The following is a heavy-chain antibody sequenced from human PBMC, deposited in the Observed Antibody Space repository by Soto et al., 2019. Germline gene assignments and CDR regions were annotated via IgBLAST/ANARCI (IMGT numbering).Heavy chain of an antibody. CDR1: GGSIISTGHY. D-gene: IGHD1-7*01. Sequence: QVQLQESGPGLVKPSQTLSLTCTVSGGSIISTGHYWTWIRQYPGKGLEWIGYIYHSGTTYYNPSLESRLSISVDTSKNQFSLKLSSVTAADTAVYYCARDGTGRGSWGQGPLVIVSS. CDR3: ARDGTGRGS. J-gene: IGHJ4*02. CDR2: IYHSGTT. V-gene: IGHV4-31*03.